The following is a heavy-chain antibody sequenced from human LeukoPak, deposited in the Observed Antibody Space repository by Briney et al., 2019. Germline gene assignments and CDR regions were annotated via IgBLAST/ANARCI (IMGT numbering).Heavy chain of an antibody. J-gene: IGHJ4*02. D-gene: IGHD2/OR15-2a*01. CDR2: TVGSRPDT. V-gene: IGHV3-23*01. CDR1: GFTFTNYA. Sequence: GGSLRLSCAASGFTFTNYAMSWVRQTPGKGLEWVAATVGSRPDTYHADSVKGRFTVSRDNSRNTLYLQMNSLRAEDTAVYYCARDHIQYYFFDSWGQGTLVTVSS. CDR3: ARDHIQYYFFDS.